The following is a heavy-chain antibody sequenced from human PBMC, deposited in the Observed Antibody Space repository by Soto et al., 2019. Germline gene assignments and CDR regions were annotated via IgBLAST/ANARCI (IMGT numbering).Heavy chain of an antibody. V-gene: IGHV3-21*01. Sequence: EVQLVESGGGLVKPGGSLRLSCAASGFTFSSYSMNWVRQAPGKGLEWVSSISSSSSYIYYADSVKGRFTISRDNAKNSLYLQMNSLRAEDTALYYCERDRRAARARYFDYWGQGTLVTVSS. CDR2: ISSSSSYI. CDR1: GFTFSSYS. CDR3: ERDRRAARARYFDY. J-gene: IGHJ4*02. D-gene: IGHD6-6*01.